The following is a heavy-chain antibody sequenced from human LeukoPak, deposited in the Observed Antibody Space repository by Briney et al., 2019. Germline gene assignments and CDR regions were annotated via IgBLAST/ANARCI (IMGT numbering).Heavy chain of an antibody. J-gene: IGHJ4*02. CDR2: IYYSGST. D-gene: IGHD6-19*01. V-gene: IGHV4-61*08. Sequence: SQTLSLTCAVSGGSISSGGYSWSWIRQPPGKGLEWIGYIYYSGSTNYNPSLKSRVTISVDTSKNQFSLKLSSVTAADTAVYYCARGRSSGWQAPEGYWGQGTLVTVSS. CDR3: ARGRSSGWQAPEGY. CDR1: GGSISSGGYS.